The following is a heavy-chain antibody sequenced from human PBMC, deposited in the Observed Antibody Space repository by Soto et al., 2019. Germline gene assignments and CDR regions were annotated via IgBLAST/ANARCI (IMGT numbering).Heavy chain of an antibody. J-gene: IGHJ6*02. Sequence: GASVKVSCKASGYTFTSYYMHWVRQAPGQGLEWMGIINPSGGSTSYAQKFQGRVTMTRDTSTSTVYMELSGLRSEDTAVYYCARGGCSGGSCYSGVKYYYGMDVWGQGTTVTVSS. CDR2: INPSGGST. CDR1: GYTFTSYY. D-gene: IGHD2-15*01. CDR3: ARGGCSGGSCYSGVKYYYGMDV. V-gene: IGHV1-46*01.